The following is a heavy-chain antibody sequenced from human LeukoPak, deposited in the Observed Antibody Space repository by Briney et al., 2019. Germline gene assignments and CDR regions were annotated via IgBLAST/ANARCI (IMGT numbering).Heavy chain of an antibody. J-gene: IGHJ6*02. D-gene: IGHD6-19*01. CDR1: GYSLTRYW. CDR2: IYPGDSDT. CDR3: ARLKSLGYSSGWYGMDV. V-gene: IGHV5-51*01. Sequence: AGESLKISCKGSGYSLTRYWIGWVRPMPGKGLEGKEIIYPGDSDTRYSPPFQSQVTISADKSCSTACLQWSSLKASDTATYYCARLKSLGYSSGWYGMDVWGQGTTVTVSS.